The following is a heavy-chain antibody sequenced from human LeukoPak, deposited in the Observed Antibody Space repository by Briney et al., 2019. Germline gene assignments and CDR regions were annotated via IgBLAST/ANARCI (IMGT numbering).Heavy chain of an antibody. D-gene: IGHD3-22*01. CDR2: IKSDESER. V-gene: IGHV3-7*01. CDR3: AKDLGYYDSSVDQTFDAFDI. J-gene: IGHJ3*02. Sequence: PGGSLRLSCVASGFTFSDYWMSWVRQAPGKGLEWVANIKSDESERFYLDSVKGRFTISRDNAKNSVYLQMNSLRAEDTAVYYCAKDLGYYDSSVDQTFDAFDIWGQGTMVTVSS. CDR1: GFTFSDYW.